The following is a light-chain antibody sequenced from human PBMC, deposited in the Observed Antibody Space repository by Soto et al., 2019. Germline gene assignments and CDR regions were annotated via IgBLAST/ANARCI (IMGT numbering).Light chain of an antibody. J-gene: IGLJ3*02. V-gene: IGLV2-14*01. CDR3: SSYTSSSTWV. Sequence: QSALTQPASVSGSPGQSITISCTGTSSDVGAYKYDSWYQQHPDKAPKLMIYEVSNRPSGVSNRFSGSKSGNTASLTISGLQAEDEADYYCSSYTSSSTWVFGGGTKVTVL. CDR2: EVS. CDR1: SSDVGAYKY.